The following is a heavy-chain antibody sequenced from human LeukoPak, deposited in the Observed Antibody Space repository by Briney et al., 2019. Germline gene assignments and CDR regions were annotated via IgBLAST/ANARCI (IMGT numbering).Heavy chain of an antibody. CDR2: ISWDGSSI. J-gene: IGHJ6*03. CDR3: AREPEYYDILTGYYKVGYYYYYMDV. Sequence: GGSLRLSCAASGFTFDDYAMHWVRQAPGKGLEWVSLISWDGSSIYYADSVKGRFTISRDNAKNSLYLQMNSLRAEDTAVYYCAREPEYYDILTGYYKVGYYYYYMDVWGKGTTVTVSS. V-gene: IGHV3-43D*03. CDR1: GFTFDDYA. D-gene: IGHD3-9*01.